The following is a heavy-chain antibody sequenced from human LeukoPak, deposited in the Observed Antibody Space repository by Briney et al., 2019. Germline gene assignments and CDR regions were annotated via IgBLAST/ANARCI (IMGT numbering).Heavy chain of an antibody. CDR3: ARDLEYDY. D-gene: IGHD2/OR15-2a*01. Sequence: SETLSLTCTASGGSISSYYWSWIRQPPGKGLEWIGYIYYSGSTNHNPSLKSRVTISVDTSKNQFSLKLSSVNAADTAVYYCARDLEYDYWGQGTLVTVSS. CDR1: GGSISSYY. V-gene: IGHV4-59*01. CDR2: IYYSGST. J-gene: IGHJ4*02.